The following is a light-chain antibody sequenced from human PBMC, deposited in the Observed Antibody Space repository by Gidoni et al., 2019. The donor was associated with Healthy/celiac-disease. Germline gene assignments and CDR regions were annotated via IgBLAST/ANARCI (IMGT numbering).Light chain of an antibody. CDR3: QQANSFPPT. J-gene: IGKJ4*01. V-gene: IGKV1-12*01. CDR2: AAS. Sequence: DIQMPQTPSSVSASVGDRVTITCRASQGMSSWLAWYQQKPGQAPKLLIYAASSLQSGVPSRFSGSGSGTDFTLTISSLQPEDFATYYCQQANSFPPTFGGGTKVEIK. CDR1: QGMSSW.